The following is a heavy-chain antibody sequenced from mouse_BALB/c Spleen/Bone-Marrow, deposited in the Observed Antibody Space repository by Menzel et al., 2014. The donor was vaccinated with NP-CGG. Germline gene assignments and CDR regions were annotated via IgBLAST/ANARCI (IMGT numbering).Heavy chain of an antibody. CDR2: ILPGSDTS. CDR3: ARGLYGNYGE. J-gene: IGHJ4*01. V-gene: IGHV1-9*01. Sequence: VQLQQSGAELMKPGASVKISCKATGYTFSSYWIEWVKQRPGHGLEWIGEILPGSDTSNYNEKFKGKATFTADTSSSTAHMQLSSLTSEDSAVYYCARGLYGNYGEWGQGTSVTVFS. D-gene: IGHD2-1*01. CDR1: GYTFSSYW.